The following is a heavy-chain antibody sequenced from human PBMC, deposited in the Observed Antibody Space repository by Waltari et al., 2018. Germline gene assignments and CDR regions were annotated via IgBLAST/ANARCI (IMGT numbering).Heavy chain of an antibody. CDR1: GGTFSSYA. V-gene: IGHV1-69*05. CDR3: ARDPHCSGGSCYRGYFDY. Sequence: QVQLVQSGAEVKKPGSSVKVSCKASGGTFSSYAISWVRQAPGQGLEWMGGIIPSFGTANTEQKFQGRVTITTDESTSTAYMELSSLRSEDTAVYYCARDPHCSGGSCYRGYFDYWSQGTLVTVSS. CDR2: IIPSFGTA. J-gene: IGHJ4*02. D-gene: IGHD2-15*01.